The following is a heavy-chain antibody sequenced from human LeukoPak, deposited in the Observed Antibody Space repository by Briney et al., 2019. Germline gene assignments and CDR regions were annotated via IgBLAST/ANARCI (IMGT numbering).Heavy chain of an antibody. J-gene: IGHJ4*02. V-gene: IGHV3-48*04. CDR1: GFTFSSYS. Sequence: GGSLRLSCAASGFTFSSYSMNWVRQAPGKGLEWVSYISSSSSTIYYADSVKGRFTISRDNAKNSLYLQMNSLRAEDTAVYYCARAWGLSGYYLYYFDYWGQGTLVTVSS. CDR3: ARAWGLSGYYLYYFDY. CDR2: ISSSSSTI. D-gene: IGHD3-22*01.